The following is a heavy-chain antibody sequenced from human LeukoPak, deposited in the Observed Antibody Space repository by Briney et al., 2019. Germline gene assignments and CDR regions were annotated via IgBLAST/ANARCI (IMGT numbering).Heavy chain of an antibody. J-gene: IGHJ5*02. D-gene: IGHD2-2*01. CDR1: GYTFTSYG. Sequence: ASVKVSCKASGYTFTSYGISWVRQAPGQELEWMGWISAYNGNTNYAQKLQGRVTMTTYTSTSTAYMELRSLRSDDTAVYYCARDPPGGYCSSTSCTNWFDPWGQGTLVTVSS. V-gene: IGHV1-18*01. CDR3: ARDPPGGYCSSTSCTNWFDP. CDR2: ISAYNGNT.